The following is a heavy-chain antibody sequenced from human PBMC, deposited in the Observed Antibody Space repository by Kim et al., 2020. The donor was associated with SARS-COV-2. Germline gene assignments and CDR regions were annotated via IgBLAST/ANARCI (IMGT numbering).Heavy chain of an antibody. J-gene: IGHJ6*01. CDR2: ISYDGSNK. D-gene: IGHD3-10*01. CDR1: GFTFSNYG. V-gene: IGHV3-30*18. CDR3: AKAVVRGVQFHYYAVDV. Sequence: GGSLRLSCAASGFTFSNYGMHWVRQAPGKGLEWVALISYDGSNKYYADSVKGRFTISRDNSKNTLYLQMNSLRAEDTAVYYCAKAVVRGVQFHYYAVDV.